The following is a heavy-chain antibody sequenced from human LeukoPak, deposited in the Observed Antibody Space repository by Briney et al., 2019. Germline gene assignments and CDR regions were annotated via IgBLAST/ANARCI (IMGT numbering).Heavy chain of an antibody. D-gene: IGHD2-15*01. CDR1: GYTFINYY. Sequence: ASVKVSCKTSGYTFINYYMHWVRQAPGQGLEWMGIINPSGSSTTYAQKFQGRVTMTRDTSTSTDFMELSSLRSEDTAVYYCARHDLGGSSPFDYWGQGTLVTVSS. CDR3: ARHDLGGSSPFDY. V-gene: IGHV1-46*01. CDR2: INPSGSST. J-gene: IGHJ4*02.